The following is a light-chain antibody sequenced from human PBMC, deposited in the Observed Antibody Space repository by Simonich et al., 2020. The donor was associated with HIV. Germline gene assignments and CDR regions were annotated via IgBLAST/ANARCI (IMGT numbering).Light chain of an antibody. CDR3: QQYNSYSLT. Sequence: DIQMTQSPSTLSASVGDRVTITCRASQSISSWLAWYHQKPGKAPKLLIYKASSLESGVPSRFSGCGSGTEFTLTISSLQPDDFGTYYCQQYNSYSLTFGGGTKVEIK. CDR2: KAS. V-gene: IGKV1-5*03. J-gene: IGKJ4*01. CDR1: QSISSW.